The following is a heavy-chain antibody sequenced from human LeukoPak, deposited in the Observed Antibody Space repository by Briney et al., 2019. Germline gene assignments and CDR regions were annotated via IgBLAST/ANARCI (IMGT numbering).Heavy chain of an antibody. D-gene: IGHD1-20*01. CDR1: GGSISSSKW. CDR3: ARGLDNWNVYIFDN. J-gene: IGHJ4*02. Sequence: SGTLSLTCAVSGGSISSSKWWSWVRQPPGKGLEWIGEIYHSGTTNYKPSLKRRVTISVDKSKNQVSLKLSSVTAADTAVYYCARGLDNWNVYIFDNWGLGTLVTVSS. CDR2: IYHSGTT. V-gene: IGHV4-4*02.